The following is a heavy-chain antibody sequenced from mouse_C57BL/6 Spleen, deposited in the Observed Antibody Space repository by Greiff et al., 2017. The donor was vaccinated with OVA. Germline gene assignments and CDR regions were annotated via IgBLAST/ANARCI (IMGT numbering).Heavy chain of an antibody. CDR2: IYPSDSET. J-gene: IGHJ2*01. V-gene: IGHV1-61*01. CDR3: ARGRDSSGYVGY. Sequence: QVQLQQPGAELVRPGSSVKLSCKASGYTFTSYWMDWVKQRPGQGLEWIGNIYPSDSETHYNQKFKDKATLTVDKSSSTAYMQLSSLTSEDSAVYYCARGRDSSGYVGYWGQGTTLTVSS. D-gene: IGHD3-2*02. CDR1: GYTFTSYW.